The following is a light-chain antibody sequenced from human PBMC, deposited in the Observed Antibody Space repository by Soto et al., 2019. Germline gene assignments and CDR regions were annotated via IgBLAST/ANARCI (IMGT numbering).Light chain of an antibody. CDR1: SSNIGAGYD. Sequence: QPVLTQPPSVSGAPGQRVTISCTGSSSNIGAGYDVHWYQQLPGTAPKLLIHGNSNRPSGVPDRFSGSKSGTSASLAITGLQAEDEADYYCQSYDSSLSGHVVFGGGTKLTVL. CDR3: QSYDSSLSGHVV. J-gene: IGLJ2*01. V-gene: IGLV1-40*01. CDR2: GNS.